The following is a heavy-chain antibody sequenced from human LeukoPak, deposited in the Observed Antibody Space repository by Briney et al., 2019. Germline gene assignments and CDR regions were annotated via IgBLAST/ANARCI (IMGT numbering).Heavy chain of an antibody. D-gene: IGHD1-7*01. CDR2: ISSSSSYI. CDR3: AREGLELRFIPFDY. Sequence: GGSLRLSCAASGFTFSSYSMNWVRQAPGKGLEWVSSISSSSSYIYYADSVKGRFTISRDNAKNSLYLQMNSLRAEDTAVYYCAREGLELRFIPFDYWGQGTLVTVSS. CDR1: GFTFSSYS. V-gene: IGHV3-21*01. J-gene: IGHJ4*02.